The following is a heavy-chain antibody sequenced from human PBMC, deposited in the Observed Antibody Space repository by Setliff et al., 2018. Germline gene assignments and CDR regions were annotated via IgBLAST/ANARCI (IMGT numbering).Heavy chain of an antibody. Sequence: SETLSLTCTVSGASTRSHYWSWLRQPPGKGLEWIGYIFSSGSTNNNPSLKSRVTISVATSKPQFYLELTSVTAADTAVYYCAGYGYDGSQYQGGFYYMDVWGKGTTVTVSS. J-gene: IGHJ6*03. CDR2: IFSSGST. V-gene: IGHV4-59*11. CDR1: GASTRSHY. D-gene: IGHD3-16*01. CDR3: AGYGYDGSQYQGGFYYMDV.